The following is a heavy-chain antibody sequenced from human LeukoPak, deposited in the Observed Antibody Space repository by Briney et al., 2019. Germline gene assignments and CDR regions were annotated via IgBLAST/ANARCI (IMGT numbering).Heavy chain of an antibody. CDR1: GYTFTGYY. J-gene: IGHJ3*02. CDR3: ARGRFRYGSGSYYKDDGFDI. Sequence: ASVKVSCKASGYTFTGYYMHWVRQAPGQGLEWMGWINPNSGGTNYAQKFQGRVTMTRDTSISTAYMELSRPRSDDTAVYYCARGRFRYGSGSYYKDDGFDIWGQGTMVTVSS. V-gene: IGHV1-2*02. CDR2: INPNSGGT. D-gene: IGHD3-10*01.